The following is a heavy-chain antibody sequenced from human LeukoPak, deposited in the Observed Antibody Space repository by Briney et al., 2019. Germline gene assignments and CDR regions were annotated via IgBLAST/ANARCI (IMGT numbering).Heavy chain of an antibody. Sequence: SETLSLTCTVSGGSISSYYWSWIRQPPGKGLEWIGYIYYSGNTNYNPSLKSRVTISVDTSKNQFSLKLSSVTAADTAVYYCAITMIVVVITGLFDYWGQGTLVTVSS. CDR3: AITMIVVVITGLFDY. D-gene: IGHD3-22*01. CDR1: GGSISSYY. J-gene: IGHJ4*02. V-gene: IGHV4-59*01. CDR2: IYYSGNT.